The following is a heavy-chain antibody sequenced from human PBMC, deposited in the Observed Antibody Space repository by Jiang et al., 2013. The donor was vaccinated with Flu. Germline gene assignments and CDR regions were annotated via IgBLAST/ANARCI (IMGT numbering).Heavy chain of an antibody. CDR3: ARAKVDTMVRGSGHYYYGMDV. Sequence: SGAEVKKPGSSVKVSCKASGGTFSSYAISWVRQAPGQGLEWMGRIIPILGIANYAQKFQGRVTITADKSTSTAYMELSSLRSEDTAVYYCARAKVDTMVRGSGHYYYGMDVWGQGTTVTVSS. V-gene: IGHV1-69*04. CDR2: IIPILGIA. CDR1: GGTFSSYA. J-gene: IGHJ6*02. D-gene: IGHD3-10*01.